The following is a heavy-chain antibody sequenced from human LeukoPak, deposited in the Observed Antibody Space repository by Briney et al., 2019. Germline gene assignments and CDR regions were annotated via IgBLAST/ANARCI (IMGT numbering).Heavy chain of an antibody. J-gene: IGHJ4*02. D-gene: IGHD2-21*02. CDR1: VGSISSYY. V-gene: IGHV4-59*01. Sequence: SETLSLTCTVSVGSISSYYWGWIRQTPGKGLEWIGYIYYSGSTNYNPSLRSRLTISVDTSKNQFSLKLSSVTAADTAGYYCARGSYCGGDCYPGPYYFDYWGQGTLVTVSS. CDR2: IYYSGST. CDR3: ARGSYCGGDCYPGPYYFDY.